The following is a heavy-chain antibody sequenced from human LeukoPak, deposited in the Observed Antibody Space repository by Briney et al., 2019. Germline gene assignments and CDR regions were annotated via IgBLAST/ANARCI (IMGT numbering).Heavy chain of an antibody. J-gene: IGHJ4*02. Sequence: SETLSLTCAVYGGSFSGYYWGWIRQPPGKGLEWIGEINHSGSTNYNPSLKSRVTISVDTSKNQFSLKLSSVTAADTAVYYCARKVATRRPLDYWGQGTLVTVSS. CDR2: INHSGST. D-gene: IGHD5-12*01. V-gene: IGHV4-34*01. CDR3: ARKVATRRPLDY. CDR1: GGSFSGYY.